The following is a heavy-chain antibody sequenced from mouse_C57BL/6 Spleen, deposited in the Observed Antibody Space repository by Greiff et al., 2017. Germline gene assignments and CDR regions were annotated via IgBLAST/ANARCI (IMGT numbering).Heavy chain of an antibody. Sequence: VQLQQSGAELVRPGASVTLSCKASAYTFTDYEMPWVKQTPVHGLEWIGAIDPEPGGTAYNQKYKVKALLTADKSSSTAYMELLSLTSEDSAVYYCTIITTVVASFDYWGQGTTLTVSS. CDR1: AYTFTDYE. V-gene: IGHV1-15*01. CDR3: TIITTVVASFDY. J-gene: IGHJ2*01. CDR2: IDPEPGGT. D-gene: IGHD1-1*01.